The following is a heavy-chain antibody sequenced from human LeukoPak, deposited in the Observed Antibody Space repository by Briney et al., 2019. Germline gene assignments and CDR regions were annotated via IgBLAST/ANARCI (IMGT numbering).Heavy chain of an antibody. CDR1: GXTFSSYS. CDR3: ARGYSSGHDAFDI. V-gene: IGHV3-21*01. J-gene: IGHJ3*02. Sequence: SXXASGXTFSSYSMNWVRQAPGKGXXXXSSISSSSSYIYYADSVKGRFTISRDNSKNTPYLQMNSLRAEDTAVYYCARGYSSGHDAFDIWGQGTMVTVSS. CDR2: ISSSSSYI. D-gene: IGHD6-19*01.